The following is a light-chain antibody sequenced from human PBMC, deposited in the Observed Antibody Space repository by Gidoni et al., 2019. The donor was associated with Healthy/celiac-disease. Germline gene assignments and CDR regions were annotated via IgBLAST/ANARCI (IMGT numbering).Light chain of an antibody. Sequence: AIQLTQSPSSLSASVGDRVTITSRASQGISSALTWYKKKPGKAPKLLIYDASSLESGVTSRFSGSGSGTDFTLTISSLQPEDFVTYYCQQFNSYPLTFGGGTKVEIK. V-gene: IGKV1-13*02. J-gene: IGKJ4*01. CDR1: QGISSA. CDR3: QQFNSYPLT. CDR2: DAS.